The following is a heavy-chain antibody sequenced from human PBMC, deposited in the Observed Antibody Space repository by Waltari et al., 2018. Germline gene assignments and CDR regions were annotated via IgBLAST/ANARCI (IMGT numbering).Heavy chain of an antibody. V-gene: IGHV1-46*01. Sequence: QVQLVQSGAEVERPGASVRISCKASGYTFTNYYVHWLRQAPGRGFEWLGIIEPDGGGTTYAPEFRDRRPLTRETSTSVLYMALDNLNSDDSAIYFCARGRGTLGQLLVTYWGQGTQVLVSS. CDR1: GYTFTNYY. D-gene: IGHD6-13*01. CDR3: ARGRGTLGQLLVTY. CDR2: IEPDGGGT. J-gene: IGHJ4*02.